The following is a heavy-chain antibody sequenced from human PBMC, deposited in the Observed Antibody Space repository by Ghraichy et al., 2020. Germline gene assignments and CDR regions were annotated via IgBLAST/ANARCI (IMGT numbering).Heavy chain of an antibody. J-gene: IGHJ5*02. V-gene: IGHV4-61*01. CDR1: GGSVSSGSYY. CDR2: IFYSGST. Sequence: SETLSLTCTVSGGSVSSGSYYWSWIRQPPGKGLEWIGYIFYSGSTNYNPSLKSRVTISVDTSKNQFSLNLSSVTAADTAVYYCAREQQQLDRYNWFDPWGQGTLVTVSS. CDR3: AREQQQLDRYNWFDP. D-gene: IGHD6-13*01.